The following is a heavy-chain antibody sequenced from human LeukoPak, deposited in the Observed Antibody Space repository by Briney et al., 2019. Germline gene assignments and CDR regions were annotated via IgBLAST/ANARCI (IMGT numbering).Heavy chain of an antibody. CDR3: TRAAGRFGESHYFDY. Sequence: GGSLRLSCAASGFTFSSYWMSWVRQAPGKGLEWVANIKQDGSEKYYVDSVKGRFTISRDSAKNSLYLQMNSLRAEDTAVYYCTRAAGRFGESHYFDYWGQGTLVTVSS. CDR1: GFTFSSYW. V-gene: IGHV3-7*01. J-gene: IGHJ4*02. D-gene: IGHD3-10*01. CDR2: IKQDGSEK.